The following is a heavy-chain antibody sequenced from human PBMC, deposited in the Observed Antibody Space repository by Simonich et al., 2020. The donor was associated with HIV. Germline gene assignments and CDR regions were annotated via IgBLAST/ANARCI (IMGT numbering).Heavy chain of an antibody. Sequence: QVQLQESGPGLVKPSETLSLTCAVSGYSISSGYYWGWIRQPPGRGLEWIGGINHGGSTYYNPSLKSRVTISVDTSKNQFSLKLSSVTAADTAVYYCARVLGIAAAIDSFQHWGQGTLVTVSS. CDR1: GYSISSGYY. D-gene: IGHD6-13*01. V-gene: IGHV4-38-2*01. J-gene: IGHJ1*01. CDR3: ARVLGIAAAIDSFQH. CDR2: INHGGST.